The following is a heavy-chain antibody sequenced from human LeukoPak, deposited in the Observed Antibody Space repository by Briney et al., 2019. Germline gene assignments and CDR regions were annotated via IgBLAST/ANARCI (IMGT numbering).Heavy chain of an antibody. V-gene: IGHV3-23*01. CDR1: GFTFSSHG. Sequence: GGSLRLSCAASGFTFSSHGMSWVRQAPGKGLEWVSIISGSGDNTSYADAVKGRFTISRDNSKNTLYLQMNSLRAEDTAVYYCARLKWRDIIVVVAARRYAWFDPWGQGTLVTVSS. D-gene: IGHD2-15*01. CDR2: ISGSGDNT. CDR3: ARLKWRDIIVVVAARRYAWFDP. J-gene: IGHJ5*02.